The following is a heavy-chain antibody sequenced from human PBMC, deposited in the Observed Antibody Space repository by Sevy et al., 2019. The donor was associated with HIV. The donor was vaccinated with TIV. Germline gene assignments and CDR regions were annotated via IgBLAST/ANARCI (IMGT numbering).Heavy chain of an antibody. CDR3: AHSCLNRGLNWFDP. CDR1: GFSLSTSGVG. J-gene: IGHJ5*02. Sequence: SGPTLVKPTQTLTLTCTFSGFSLSTSGVGVGWIRQSPGKALDWLALIYWNDDKRYSPSLKSRLNIIKDTSKNQVVLTVTTVDPVDTATYYCAHSCLNRGLNWFDPWGQGTLVTVSS. V-gene: IGHV2-5*01. CDR2: IYWNDDK.